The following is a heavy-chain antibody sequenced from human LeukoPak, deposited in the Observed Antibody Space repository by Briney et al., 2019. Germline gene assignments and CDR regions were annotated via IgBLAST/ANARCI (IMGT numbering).Heavy chain of an antibody. J-gene: IGHJ5*02. CDR2: MNPNSGNT. Sequence: ASVKVSCKASGYTFTGYYMHWVRQATGQGLEWMGWMNPNSGNTGYAQKFQGRVTMTRNTSISTAYMELSSLRSEDTAVYYCAVWYYYDSSGYPNWFDPWGQGTLVTVSS. D-gene: IGHD3-22*01. CDR3: AVWYYYDSSGYPNWFDP. V-gene: IGHV1-8*02. CDR1: GYTFTGYY.